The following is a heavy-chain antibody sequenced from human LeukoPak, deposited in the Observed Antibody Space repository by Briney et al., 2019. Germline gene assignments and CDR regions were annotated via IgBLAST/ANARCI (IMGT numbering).Heavy chain of an antibody. CDR3: ARHLTYIVVVPAATID. V-gene: IGHV4-39*01. Sequence: PSETLSLTCTVSGGSVSSSSYYWGWIRQPPGKGLEWIGGIYYSGSTYYNPSLKSRVTISVDTSKNQFSLKLSSVTAADTAVYYCARHLTYIVVVPAATIDWGQGTLVTVSS. D-gene: IGHD2-2*01. CDR2: IYYSGST. J-gene: IGHJ4*02. CDR1: GGSVSSSSYY.